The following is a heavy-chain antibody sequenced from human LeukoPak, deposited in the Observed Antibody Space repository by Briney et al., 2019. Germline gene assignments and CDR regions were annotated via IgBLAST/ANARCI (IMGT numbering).Heavy chain of an antibody. V-gene: IGHV1-18*01. CDR3: ARDRVAYSSGARYYFDY. J-gene: IGHJ4*02. CDR1: GYTFTSYG. D-gene: IGHD6-19*01. Sequence: ASVKVSCKASGYTFTSYGISWVRQAPGQGLEWMGWISAYNGNTNYAQKLQGRVTMTTDTSTSTAYMELRSLRSDDTAVYYCARDRVAYSSGARYYFDYWGQGTLVTVSS. CDR2: ISAYNGNT.